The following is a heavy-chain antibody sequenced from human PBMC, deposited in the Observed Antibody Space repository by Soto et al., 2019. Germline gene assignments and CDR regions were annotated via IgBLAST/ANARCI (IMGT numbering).Heavy chain of an antibody. CDR3: ATAPNSGYSSSWYPYLFDY. Sequence: ASVKVSCKVSGYTLTELSMHWVRQAPGKGLEWMGGFDPEDGETIYAQKFQGRVTMTEDTSTDTAYMELSSLRSEDTAVHYCATAPNSGYSSSWYPYLFDYWGQGTLVTVSS. J-gene: IGHJ4*02. V-gene: IGHV1-24*01. CDR1: GYTLTELS. D-gene: IGHD6-13*01. CDR2: FDPEDGET.